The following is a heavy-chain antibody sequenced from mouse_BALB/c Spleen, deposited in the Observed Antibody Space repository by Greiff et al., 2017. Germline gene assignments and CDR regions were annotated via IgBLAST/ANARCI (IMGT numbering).Heavy chain of an antibody. V-gene: IGHV5-17*02. CDR2: ISSGSSTI. CDR3: ARGELRFAY. J-gene: IGHJ3*01. D-gene: IGHD2-1*01. CDR1: GFTFSSFG. Sequence: EVHLVESGGGLVQPGGSRKLSCAASGFTFSSFGMHWVRQAPEKGLEWVAYISSGSSTIYYADTVKGRFTISRDNPKNTLFLQMTSLRSEDTAMYYCARGELRFAYWGQGTLVTVSA.